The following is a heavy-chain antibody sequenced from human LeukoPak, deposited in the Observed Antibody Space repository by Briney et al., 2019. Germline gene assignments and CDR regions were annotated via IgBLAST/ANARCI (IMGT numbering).Heavy chain of an antibody. CDR1: GYSISSGYY. Sequence: SETLSLTCTVSGYSISSGYYWGWIRQPPGKGLEWIGSIYYSGSTYYNPSLKSRVTISVDTSKNQFSLKLSSVTAADTAVYYCAGLINVDTAMVYYFDYWGQGTLVTVSS. CDR3: AGLINVDTAMVYYFDY. V-gene: IGHV4-38-2*02. CDR2: IYYSGST. J-gene: IGHJ4*02. D-gene: IGHD5-18*01.